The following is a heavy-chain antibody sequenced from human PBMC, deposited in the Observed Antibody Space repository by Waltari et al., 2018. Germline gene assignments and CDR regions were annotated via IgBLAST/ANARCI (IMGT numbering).Heavy chain of an antibody. CDR2: INYIGNT. CDR3: ARRARAGSGVYYFDS. CDR1: GCPISSSRHY. J-gene: IGHJ4*02. D-gene: IGHD3-3*01. Sequence: QLQLQESGPGLVKPSETLSLTCTVSGCPISSSRHYWGWIRQPPGKGLEWIGSINYIGNTYNKPFLKSRVTISVDTSKNQFSLKMNSVTATDTAVYYCARRARAGSGVYYFDSWGQGTLVTVSS. V-gene: IGHV4-39*01.